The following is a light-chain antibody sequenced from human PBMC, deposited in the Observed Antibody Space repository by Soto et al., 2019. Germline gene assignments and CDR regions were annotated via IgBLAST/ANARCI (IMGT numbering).Light chain of an antibody. Sequence: DIQMTQSPSTLSASVGDRVTITCRASQSISSWLAWYQQKPGQAPKLLIYDASSLESGVPSRFSGSGSGTEFTLTISSLQPDDFATYYCQQYNSYSFTFGPGTKVDI. V-gene: IGKV1-5*01. CDR1: QSISSW. J-gene: IGKJ3*01. CDR3: QQYNSYSFT. CDR2: DAS.